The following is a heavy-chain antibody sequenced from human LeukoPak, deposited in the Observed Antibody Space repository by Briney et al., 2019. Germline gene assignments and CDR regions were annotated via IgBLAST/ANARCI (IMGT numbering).Heavy chain of an antibody. CDR3: TTRRQDGW. V-gene: IGHV3-15*01. CDR2: IKSKSDGGTI. Sequence: GGSLRLSCVGSGFTFSDAWMSWVRQAPGKGLEWVGRIKSKSDGGTIDYAAPVKGRFTISRDDSRNALYLQMNSLKTEDTAVYYCTTRRQDGWWGQGTLVTVS. CDR1: GFTFSDAW. J-gene: IGHJ4*02. D-gene: IGHD2-15*01.